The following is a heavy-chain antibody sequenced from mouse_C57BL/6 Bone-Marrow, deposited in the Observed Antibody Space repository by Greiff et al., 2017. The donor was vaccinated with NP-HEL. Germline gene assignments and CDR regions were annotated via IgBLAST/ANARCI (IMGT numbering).Heavy chain of an antibody. CDR2: IDPSASYS. Sequence: QVQLQQPGAELVMPVASVKLSCKASGYTFTSYWMHWVKQRPGQGLEWIGEIDPSASYSNYNQKFKGKSTLTVYKSSCTAYMQIGSLTSGDTAVYNCARWDYGGSPWFGYWGQGTLVTVSA. D-gene: IGHD1-1*01. J-gene: IGHJ3*01. CDR1: GYTFTSYW. V-gene: IGHV1-69*01. CDR3: ARWDYGGSPWFGY.